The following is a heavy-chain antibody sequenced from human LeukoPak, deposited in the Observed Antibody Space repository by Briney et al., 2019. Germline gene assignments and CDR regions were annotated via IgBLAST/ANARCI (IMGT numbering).Heavy chain of an antibody. D-gene: IGHD3-22*01. CDR3: ASAYYDSSGYYRIRDY. V-gene: IGHV4-39*07. Sequence: SETLSLTCTVSGGSISSRSYYWGWIRQPPGKGLEWIATVYYSGSTNYNPSLKSRVTMSVDTSKNQFSLKLSSVTAADTAVYYCASAYYDSSGYYRIRDYWGQGTLVTVSS. J-gene: IGHJ4*02. CDR1: GGSISSRSYY. CDR2: VYYSGST.